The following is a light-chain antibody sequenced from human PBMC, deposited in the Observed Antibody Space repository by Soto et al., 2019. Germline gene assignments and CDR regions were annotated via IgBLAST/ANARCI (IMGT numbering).Light chain of an antibody. CDR1: SSDVGGSNF. Sequence: QSALTQPPSASGSPGQSLAISCTGTSSDVGGSNFVSWYQQHPGKAPKLIISDVNKRPSGVPDRFSGSKSGNTASLTVSGLQAEDEADYYCCSYTGGNNWVFGGGTKLTVL. CDR3: CSYTGGNNWV. J-gene: IGLJ3*02. CDR2: DVN. V-gene: IGLV2-8*01.